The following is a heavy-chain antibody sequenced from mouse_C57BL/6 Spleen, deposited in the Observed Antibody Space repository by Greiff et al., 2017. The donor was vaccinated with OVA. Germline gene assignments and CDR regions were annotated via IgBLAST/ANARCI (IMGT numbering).Heavy chain of an antibody. V-gene: IGHV1-52*01. CDR3: ARGVYYGSSYGAMDY. CDR2: IDPSDSET. J-gene: IGHJ4*01. Sequence: VPLPPPLSALVSPGSSVTLSFPASCYPFTLSFLPFLTPMPIPGLSWIGNIDPSDSETPSHQKFKDKATLTVDKSSSTAYMQLSSLTSEDSAVYYCARGVYYGSSYGAMDYWGQGTSVTVSS. D-gene: IGHD1-1*01. CDR1: CYPFTLSF.